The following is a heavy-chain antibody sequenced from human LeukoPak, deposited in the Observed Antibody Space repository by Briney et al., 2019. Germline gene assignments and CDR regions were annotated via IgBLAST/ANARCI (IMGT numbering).Heavy chain of an antibody. CDR3: AVGIAARPVY. D-gene: IGHD6-6*01. J-gene: IGHJ4*02. CDR1: GFTFSSYG. CDR2: IWFDGSNK. Sequence: GGSLRLSCAASGFTFSSYGMHWVRQAPGKGLEWVAVIWFDGSNKYYADSVKGRFTISRDNSKNTLYLQMSSLRAEDTAVYYCAVGIAARPVYWGQGTLVTVSS. V-gene: IGHV3-33*01.